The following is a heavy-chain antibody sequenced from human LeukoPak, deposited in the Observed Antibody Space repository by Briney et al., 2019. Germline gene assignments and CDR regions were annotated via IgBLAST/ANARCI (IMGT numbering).Heavy chain of an antibody. D-gene: IGHD6-6*01. V-gene: IGHV4-59*01. CDR2: IYYSGNT. CDR3: ARAVSSIAALDAFDI. J-gene: IGHJ3*02. Sequence: SETLSLTCTVSGGSISSYYWSWIRQPPGKGLEWIGYIYYSGNTNYNPSLKSRVTISVDTSKNQFSLKLSSVTAADTAVYYCARAVSSIAALDAFDIWGQGTMVTVSS. CDR1: GGSISSYY.